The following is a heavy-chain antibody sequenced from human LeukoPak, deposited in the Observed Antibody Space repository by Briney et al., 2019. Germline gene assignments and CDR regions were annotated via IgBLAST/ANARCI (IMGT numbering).Heavy chain of an antibody. D-gene: IGHD2-8*01. CDR1: GFTFDDHG. Sequence: PGGSLRLSCAASGFTFDDHGMSWVRQAPGKGLEWVSGINWNGGSTGYADSVKGRFTISRDNAKNSLYLQMNSLRAEDTALYYCAKNGYYYYYMDVWGKGTTVTVSS. J-gene: IGHJ6*03. CDR3: AKNGYYYYYMDV. V-gene: IGHV3-20*04. CDR2: INWNGGST.